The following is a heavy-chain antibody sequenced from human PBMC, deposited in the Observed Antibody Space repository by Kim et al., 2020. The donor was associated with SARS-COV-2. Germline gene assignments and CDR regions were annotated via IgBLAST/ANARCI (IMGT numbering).Heavy chain of an antibody. V-gene: IGHV3-43*01. CDR3: VRGRGAGAFLVDY. Sequence: VDSVRGRFTISRDNSKHSLYLRMNSLRTEDTAFYYCVRGRGAGAFLVDYGGQGTLVTVSS. D-gene: IGHD3-10*01. J-gene: IGHJ4*02.